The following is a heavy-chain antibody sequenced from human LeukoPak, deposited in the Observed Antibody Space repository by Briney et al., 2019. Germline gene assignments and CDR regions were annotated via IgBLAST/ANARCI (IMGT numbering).Heavy chain of an antibody. CDR3: AKDSDYGRLMDS. V-gene: IGHV1-18*01. J-gene: IGHJ4*02. CDR2: ISAYSGNT. CDR1: GYTFTSYG. Sequence: GASVKVSCKASGYTFTSYGITWVRQAPGQGLEWMGWISAYSGNTNFAQKLQGRVTMTTDTSTSTAYMELRSLRSDDTAVYYCAKDSDYGRLMDSWGQGTLVTVSS. D-gene: IGHD4-17*01.